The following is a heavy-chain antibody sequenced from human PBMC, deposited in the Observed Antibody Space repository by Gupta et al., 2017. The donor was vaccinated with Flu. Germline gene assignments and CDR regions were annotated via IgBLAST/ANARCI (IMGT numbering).Heavy chain of an antibody. CDR3: VRDEWGRDY. V-gene: IGHV3-72*01. Sequence: EVQLVESGGGLVQPGGSLRVSCGTSGFSFSDHYMDWVRQAPGKGLEWVGRMKNKSHGRTTNYAASGEGRFIISRDDSRNVRYLEMNSLKTEDTAMYYCVRDEWGRDYWGQGTRVTVSS. J-gene: IGHJ4*02. CDR2: MKNKSHGRTT. CDR1: GFSFSDHY. D-gene: IGHD1-26*01.